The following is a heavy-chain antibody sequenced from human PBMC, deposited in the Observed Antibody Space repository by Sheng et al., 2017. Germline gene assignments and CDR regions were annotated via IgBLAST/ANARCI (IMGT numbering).Heavy chain of an antibody. D-gene: IGHD3-16*01. CDR1: GFTFGTYT. CDR2: ISDTGGAS. CDR3: AKLQGLAVFDV. J-gene: IGHJ3*01. Sequence: EVQLVESGGGLVQPGRSLRLSCADSGFTFGTYTMTWVRQAPGKGPEWVSAISDTGGASSYADSVEGRFTISRDNSKRTLSLHMNRLRAEDTAVYYCAKLQGLAVFDVWGQGTMVTVSS. V-gene: IGHV3-23*04.